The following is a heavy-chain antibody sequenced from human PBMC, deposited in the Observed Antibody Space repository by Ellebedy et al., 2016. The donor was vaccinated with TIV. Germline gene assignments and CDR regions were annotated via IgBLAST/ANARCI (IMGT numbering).Heavy chain of an antibody. V-gene: IGHV3-7*01. CDR3: ATDEGGSYDS. CDR2: IKGDGSET. Sequence: GESLKISCEVSGLTFSRNWMNWVRQAPGKGLEWVANIKGDGSETYYVDSLKGRFIISRDNTKNSLFLQMNSLRAEDTAVYYCATDEGGSYDSWGQGTRVSVSS. J-gene: IGHJ4*02. D-gene: IGHD1-26*01. CDR1: GLTFSRNW.